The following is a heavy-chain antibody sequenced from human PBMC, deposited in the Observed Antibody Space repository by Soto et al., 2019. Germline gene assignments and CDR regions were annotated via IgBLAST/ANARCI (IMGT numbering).Heavy chain of an antibody. V-gene: IGHV4-59*01. CDR1: GGSISSYY. Sequence: SETLSLTCTVSGGSISSYYWSWIRQPPGKGLEWIGYIYYSGSTNYNPSLKSRVTISVDTSKNQFSLKLSSVTAADTAVYYCARDSVLSIAAAGTYYYYMDVWGKGTTVTVSS. CDR3: ARDSVLSIAAAGTYYYYMDV. CDR2: IYYSGST. D-gene: IGHD6-13*01. J-gene: IGHJ6*03.